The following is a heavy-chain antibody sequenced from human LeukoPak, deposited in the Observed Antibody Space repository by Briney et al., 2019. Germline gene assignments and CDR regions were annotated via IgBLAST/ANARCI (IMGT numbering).Heavy chain of an antibody. CDR1: GFTFSSYA. Sequence: GGSLRLSCAASGFTFSSYAMSWVRQAPGKGLEWVSGFSAGGGSTYYADSVKGRFTIPRDNSKNTLYLQMNSLRAEDTAVYYCAKDTPYFDYWGQGTLVTVSS. CDR2: FSAGGGST. V-gene: IGHV3-23*01. CDR3: AKDTPYFDY. J-gene: IGHJ4*02.